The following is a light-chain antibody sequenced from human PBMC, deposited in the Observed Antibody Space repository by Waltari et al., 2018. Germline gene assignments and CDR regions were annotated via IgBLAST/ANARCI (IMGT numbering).Light chain of an antibody. CDR3: QVWDSSSDFVV. CDR2: DDS. CDR1: NIGSNS. V-gene: IGLV3-21*02. J-gene: IGLJ2*01. Sequence: SYVLTQPPSPSVAPGPTDRITRGGNNIGSNSVHGYQQKPGQAPVLVVFDDSDRPAGIPERFSGSNSGNTATLTISRVEAGDEADYYCQVWDSSSDFVVFGGGTKLTVL.